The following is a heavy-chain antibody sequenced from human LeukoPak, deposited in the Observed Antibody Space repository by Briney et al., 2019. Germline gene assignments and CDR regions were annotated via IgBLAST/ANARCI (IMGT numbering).Heavy chain of an antibody. V-gene: IGHV3-48*03. CDR1: GFTFSK. D-gene: IGHD3-10*02. Sequence: GGSLRLSCAASGFTFSKMNWVRQAPGKGLEWVSYISSSGSTIYYADSVKGRFTISRDNAKNSLYLQMNSLRAEDTAVYYCAALGITMIGGVWGKGTTVTISS. CDR3: AALGITMIGGV. J-gene: IGHJ6*04. CDR2: ISSSGSTI.